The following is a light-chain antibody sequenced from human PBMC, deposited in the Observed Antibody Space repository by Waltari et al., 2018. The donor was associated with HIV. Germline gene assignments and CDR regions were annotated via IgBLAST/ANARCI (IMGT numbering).Light chain of an antibody. J-gene: IGLJ1*01. CDR1: SSDVGAYNY. CDR3: SSYTSSHTQV. CDR2: DVN. V-gene: IGLV2-14*03. Sequence: QSALTQPASVSGSPGQSITISCTGTSSDVGAYNYVSWYQQHPGKAPKFIIDDVNKRPPVVSNLFSGTKSVNTASLAIAGLQAEDEADYYCSSYTSSHTQVFGSGTRVTVL.